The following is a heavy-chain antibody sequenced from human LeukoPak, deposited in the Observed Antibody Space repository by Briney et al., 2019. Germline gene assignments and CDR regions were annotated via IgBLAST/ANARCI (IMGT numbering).Heavy chain of an antibody. J-gene: IGHJ3*02. V-gene: IGHV4-59*01. D-gene: IGHD5-12*01. CDR2: IYYSGSI. CDR1: GGSISSYY. CDR3: ARGRVDIDAFDI. Sequence: SETLSLTCTVSGGSISSYYWSWIRQPPGKGLEWIGYIYYSGSINYNPSLKSRVTISVDTSKNQFSLKLSSVTAADTAVYYCARGRVDIDAFDIWGQGTMVTVSS.